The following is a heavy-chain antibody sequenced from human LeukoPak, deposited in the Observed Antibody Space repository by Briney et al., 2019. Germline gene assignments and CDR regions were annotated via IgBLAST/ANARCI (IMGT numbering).Heavy chain of an antibody. CDR3: ARDLSGIYPPRGKYGMDA. Sequence: GASVKVSCKASGYTFTGYYMHWVRQAPGQGLEWMGIINPSGGSTSYAQKFQGRVTMTRDKSTSTVYMELSSLRSGDTAVYYCARDLSGIYPPRGKYGMDAWGQGTTVTVSS. D-gene: IGHD3-10*01. CDR1: GYTFTGYY. CDR2: INPSGGST. J-gene: IGHJ6*02. V-gene: IGHV1-46*01.